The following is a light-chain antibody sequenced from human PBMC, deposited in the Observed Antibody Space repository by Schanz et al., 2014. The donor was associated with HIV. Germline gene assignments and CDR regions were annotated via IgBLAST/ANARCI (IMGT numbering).Light chain of an antibody. CDR2: EVN. CDR1: SSDVGRSNY. J-gene: IGLJ3*02. V-gene: IGLV2-8*01. Sequence: QSALTQPPSASGSPGQSVTVSCTGTSSDVGRSNYVSWYQQYPGKAPKVMIYEVNKRPSGVPDRFSGSKSGTSASLAISGLQSEDEADYYCAAWDDNLEGWVFGGGTKLTVL. CDR3: AAWDDNLEGWV.